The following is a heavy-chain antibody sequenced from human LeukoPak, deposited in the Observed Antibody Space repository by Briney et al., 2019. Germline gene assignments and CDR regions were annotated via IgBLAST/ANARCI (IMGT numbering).Heavy chain of an antibody. CDR1: GGSITSCDW. V-gene: IGHV4-4*02. CDR2: IHHSGYT. CDR3: ATTDYYRSDH. D-gene: IGHD3-22*01. Sequence: SETLSLTCAVSGGSITSCDWWAWVRQPPGRGLEWVGEIHHSGYTSYNPSLKSRVTISVDKSKSQFSLKLSSVTAADTAVYYCATTDYYRSDHWGQGTLVTVSP. J-gene: IGHJ5*02.